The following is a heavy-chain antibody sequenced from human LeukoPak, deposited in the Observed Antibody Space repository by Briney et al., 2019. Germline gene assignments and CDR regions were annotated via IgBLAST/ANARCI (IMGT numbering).Heavy chain of an antibody. Sequence: ASETLSLTCAVSGASISGSGYYWGWIRQPPGKGLEWIGYIYYSGSTNYNPSLKSRVTISVDTSKNQFSLKLSSVTAADTAVYYCATANSWRTYYFDYWGQGTLVTVSS. D-gene: IGHD6-13*01. J-gene: IGHJ4*02. CDR1: GASISGSGYY. CDR2: IYYSGST. V-gene: IGHV4-61*05. CDR3: ATANSWRTYYFDY.